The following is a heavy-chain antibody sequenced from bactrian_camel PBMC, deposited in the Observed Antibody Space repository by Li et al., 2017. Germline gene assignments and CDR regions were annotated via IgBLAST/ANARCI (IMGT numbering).Heavy chain of an antibody. CDR2: IDTGDGST. Sequence: VQLVESGGGSALAGGSVRLSCAASGYTFNTYSWFRQAPGQEREGVAAIDTGDGSTYYLNSVEGRFTISHDNAKNTLYLQMNNLQVEDTAMYYCAATLCRGGHCYTGCDWDLGYWGQGTQVTVS. J-gene: IGHJ6*01. V-gene: IGHV3S1*01. CDR1: GYTFNTYS. D-gene: IGHD2*01. CDR3: AATLCRGGHCYTGCDWDLGY.